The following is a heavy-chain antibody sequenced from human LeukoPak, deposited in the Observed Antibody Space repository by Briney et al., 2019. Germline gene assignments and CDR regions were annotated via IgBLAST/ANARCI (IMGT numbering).Heavy chain of an antibody. CDR2: ISGSGGST. CDR3: AKDLDGYNSGYFDY. Sequence: PGGSLRLSCAASGFTFSGYAMSWVRQAPGKGLEWVSAISGSGGSTYYADSVKGRFTISRDNSKNTLYLQMNSLRAEDTAVYYCAKDLDGYNSGYFDYWGQGTLVTVSS. D-gene: IGHD5-24*01. V-gene: IGHV3-23*01. CDR1: GFTFSGYA. J-gene: IGHJ4*02.